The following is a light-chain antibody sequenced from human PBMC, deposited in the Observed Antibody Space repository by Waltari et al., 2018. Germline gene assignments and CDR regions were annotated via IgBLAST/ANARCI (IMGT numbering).Light chain of an antibody. Sequence: EIVLTQSPGTLSLSPGERATLSCRASQSISRTLVWYQKKPGQAPRLLIYAASTRATGIPDRFSGSGSGTDFSLTISILEPEDFAVYYCQHYLRLPVTFGQGTKVEIK. CDR1: QSISRT. CDR2: AAS. CDR3: QHYLRLPVT. V-gene: IGKV3-20*01. J-gene: IGKJ1*01.